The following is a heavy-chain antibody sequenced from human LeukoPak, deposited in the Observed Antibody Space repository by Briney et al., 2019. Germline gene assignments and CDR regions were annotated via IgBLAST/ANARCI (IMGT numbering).Heavy chain of an antibody. V-gene: IGHV3-11*04. CDR2: ISSSGSTI. CDR3: ARESLWFGEVRWFDP. Sequence: GGSLRLSCAASGFTFSDYYMSWIRQAPGKGLEWVSYISSSGSTIYYADSVKGRFTISRDNAKNSLYLQMNSLRAEDTAVYYCARESLWFGEVRWFDPWGQGTLVTVSS. D-gene: IGHD3-10*01. CDR1: GFTFSDYY. J-gene: IGHJ5*02.